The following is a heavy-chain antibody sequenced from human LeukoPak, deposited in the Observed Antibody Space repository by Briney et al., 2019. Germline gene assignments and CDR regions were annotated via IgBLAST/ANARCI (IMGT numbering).Heavy chain of an antibody. CDR2: ISAYNGNT. CDR3: ARDGWNGDYVRRFDP. J-gene: IGHJ5*02. D-gene: IGHD4-17*01. CDR1: GYTFTSYG. V-gene: IGHV1-18*01. Sequence: ASVKVSCKASGYTFTSYGISWVRQAPGQGLEWMGWISAYNGNTNYAQKLQGRVTMTTDTSTSTAYMELRSLRSDDTAVYYCARDGWNGDYVRRFDPWGQGTLVTVSS.